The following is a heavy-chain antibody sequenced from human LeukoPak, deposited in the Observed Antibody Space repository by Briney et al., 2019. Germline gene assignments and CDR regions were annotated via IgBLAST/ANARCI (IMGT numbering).Heavy chain of an antibody. CDR3: ARRYSNYGNYYYYMDV. J-gene: IGHJ6*03. Sequence: GASVKVSCKASGGTFSSYAISWVRQAPGQGLEWMGGIIPIFGTANYAQKFQGRVTITADESTSTAYMELSSLRSEDTAVYYCARRYSNYGNYYYYMDVWGQGTMVTVSS. V-gene: IGHV1-69*13. CDR1: GGTFSSYA. D-gene: IGHD4-11*01. CDR2: IIPIFGTA.